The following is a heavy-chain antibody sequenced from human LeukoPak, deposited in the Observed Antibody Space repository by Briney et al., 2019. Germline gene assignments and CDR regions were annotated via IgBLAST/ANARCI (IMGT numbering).Heavy chain of an antibody. CDR2: FHNSGTS. CDR3: ARGGYNWNDQDAFDI. CDR1: DDSISDYY. D-gene: IGHD1-20*01. V-gene: IGHV4-59*12. J-gene: IGHJ3*02. Sequence: SETLSLTCTVSDDSISDYYRGWIRQPPGKGLEWIGYFHNSGTSTYNPSLKSRVTISVDTSKNQFSLKLSSVTAADTAVYYCARGGYNWNDQDAFDIWGQGTMVTVSS.